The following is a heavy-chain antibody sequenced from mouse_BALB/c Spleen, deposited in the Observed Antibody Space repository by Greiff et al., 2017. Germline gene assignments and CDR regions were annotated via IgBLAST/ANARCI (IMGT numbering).Heavy chain of an antibody. Sequence: EVQGVESGGGLVQPGGSRKLSCAASGFTFSSFGMHWVRQAPEKGLEWVAYISSGSSTIYYADTVKGRFTISRDNPKNTLFLQMTSLRSEDTAMYYCASSYYYGSYWYFDVWGAGTTVTVSS. CDR2: ISSGSSTI. CDR1: GFTFSSFG. J-gene: IGHJ1*01. V-gene: IGHV5-17*02. D-gene: IGHD1-1*01. CDR3: ASSYYYGSYWYFDV.